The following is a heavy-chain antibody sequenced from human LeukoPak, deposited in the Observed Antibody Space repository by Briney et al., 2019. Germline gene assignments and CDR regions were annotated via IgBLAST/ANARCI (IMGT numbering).Heavy chain of an antibody. CDR3: NVRWGPNFDY. V-gene: IGHV3-53*01. J-gene: IGHJ4*02. D-gene: IGHD3-10*01. CDR2: IYSGGST. CDR1: GFTVSSDS. Sequence: PGRSLRLSCTVSGFTVSSDSMSWVRQAPGKGLEWVSFIYSGGSTHYSDSVKGRFTISRDNAKNTLYLQMTSLRADDTAIYYCNVRWGPNFDYWGQGSLVSVSP.